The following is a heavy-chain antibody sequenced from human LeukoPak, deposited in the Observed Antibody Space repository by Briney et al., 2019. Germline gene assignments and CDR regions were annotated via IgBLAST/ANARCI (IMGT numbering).Heavy chain of an antibody. D-gene: IGHD4-11*01. CDR2: INPSGGST. CDR1: GYTFTSYY. J-gene: IGHJ5*02. Sequence: ASVKVSCKASGYTFTSYYMHWVRQAPGQGLEWMGIINPSGGSTSYAQKFQGRVTMTRDMSTSTVYMELSSLRSEGTAVYYCARVSTDNWFDPWGQGTLVTVCS. CDR3: ARVSTDNWFDP. V-gene: IGHV1-46*01.